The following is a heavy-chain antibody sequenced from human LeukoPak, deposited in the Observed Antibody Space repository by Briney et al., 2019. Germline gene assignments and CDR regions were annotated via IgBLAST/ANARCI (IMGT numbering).Heavy chain of an antibody. J-gene: IGHJ5*02. CDR2: INPNSGGT. V-gene: IGHV1-2*06. Sequence: ASVKVSCKASGYTFTGYYMHWVRQAPGQGLEWMGRINPNSGGTNYAQKFQGRVTMTRDTSISTAYMELSRLRSDDTAVYYCARDWGTAAGTGWFDPWGQGTLVTVSS. D-gene: IGHD6-13*01. CDR1: GYTFTGYY. CDR3: ARDWGTAAGTGWFDP.